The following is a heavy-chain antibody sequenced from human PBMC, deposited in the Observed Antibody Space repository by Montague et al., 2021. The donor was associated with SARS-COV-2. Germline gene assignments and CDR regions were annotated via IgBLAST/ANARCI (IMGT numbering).Heavy chain of an antibody. Sequence: SETLSLTCTVSNGSINSYYWSWVRQPPGKRLEWIGYIHYRGSTNYNPSLESRVTMSIDTSKNRFSLKLRSVTAADTAVYFCAREGLHNWFDPWGQGTLVIVSS. V-gene: IGHV4-59*01. CDR3: AREGLHNWFDP. CDR2: IHYRGST. CDR1: NGSINSYY. J-gene: IGHJ5*02.